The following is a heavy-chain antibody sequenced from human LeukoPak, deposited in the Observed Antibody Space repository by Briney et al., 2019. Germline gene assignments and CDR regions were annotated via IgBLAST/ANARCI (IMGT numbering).Heavy chain of an antibody. CDR1: GGTFSSYA. D-gene: IGHD4-17*01. J-gene: IGHJ4*02. CDR3: ARGRDERTVTTLPDY. V-gene: IGHV1-69*01. CDR2: IIPIFGTE. Sequence: GSSVKVSCKASGGTFSSYAISWVRQAPGQRLEWMGGIIPIFGTENYAQKFQGRVTITADESTSTAYMELSSLRSEDTAVYYCARGRDERTVTTLPDYWGQGTLVTVSS.